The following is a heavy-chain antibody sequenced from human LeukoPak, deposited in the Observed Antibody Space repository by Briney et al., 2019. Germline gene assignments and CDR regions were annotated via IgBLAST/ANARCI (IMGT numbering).Heavy chain of an antibody. D-gene: IGHD3-16*02. V-gene: IGHV4-34*01. J-gene: IGHJ4*02. Sequence: SETLSLTCAVYGGSFSGYYWSWIRQPPGKGLEWIGEINHSGSTNYNPSLKSRVTISVDTSKKQFSLRLSSVTAADTAIYYCARQHYDYLWGTYRLDYWGQGTLVTVSS. CDR1: GGSFSGYY. CDR2: INHSGST. CDR3: ARQHYDYLWGTYRLDY.